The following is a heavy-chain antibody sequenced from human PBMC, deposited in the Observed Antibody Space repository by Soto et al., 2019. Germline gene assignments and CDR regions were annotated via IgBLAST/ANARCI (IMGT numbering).Heavy chain of an antibody. CDR3: AKYMLPTRSNFDY. Sequence: GGPLRLSCAASGFTFSTYGMGWVRQPPGKGLEWVSTFGGVSPVTYYADSVKGRFTISRDNSKNTLYLQMNSLRAEDTAVYYCAKYMLPTRSNFDYWGQGTLVTVSS. J-gene: IGHJ4*02. CDR1: GFTFSTYG. CDR2: FGGVSPVT. V-gene: IGHV3-23*01. D-gene: IGHD2-8*01.